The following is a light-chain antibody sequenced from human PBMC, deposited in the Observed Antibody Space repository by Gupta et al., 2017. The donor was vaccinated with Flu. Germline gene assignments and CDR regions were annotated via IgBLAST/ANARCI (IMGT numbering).Light chain of an antibody. Sequence: DIVMTQSPDFLAVSLGERATINCKSSQSVLYNKNYLAWYQQKPGQSPNLLIYWASTRESGVPDRVSASGSGTEFTLTISSLQAEDVAVYYCQQYYRVPYTCGQGTKLELK. J-gene: IGKJ2*01. V-gene: IGKV4-1*01. CDR3: QQYYRVPYT. CDR2: WAS. CDR1: QSVLYNKNY.